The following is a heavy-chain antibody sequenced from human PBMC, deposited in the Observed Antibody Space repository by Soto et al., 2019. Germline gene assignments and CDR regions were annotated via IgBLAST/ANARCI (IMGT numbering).Heavy chain of an antibody. J-gene: IGHJ5*02. CDR3: ARGRGYSYGLDP. D-gene: IGHD5-18*01. CDR2: ISYSGTT. CDR1: GDSISSSNNY. V-gene: IGHV4-30-4*01. Sequence: SETLSLTCTVSGDSISSSNNYWSWIRQPPGEGLEWIGFISYSGTTSYSPSLKSRLAISLDTSKNQFSLSLSSVTAADTAVYYCARGRGYSYGLDPWGQGTLVTVS.